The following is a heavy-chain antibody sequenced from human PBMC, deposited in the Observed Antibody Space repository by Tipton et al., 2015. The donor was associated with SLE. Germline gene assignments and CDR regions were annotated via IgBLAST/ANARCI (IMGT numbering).Heavy chain of an antibody. CDR3: AREGFDYDFWSGYYSSGAFDI. CDR1: GGSISSYY. Sequence: LRLSCTVSGGSISSYYWSWIRQPPGKGLEWIGYIYYSGSTNYNPSLKSRVSISVDTSKSHFSLKLSSVTAADTAVYYCAREGFDYDFWSGYYSSGAFDIWGQGTMVTVSS. V-gene: IGHV4-59*12. J-gene: IGHJ3*02. D-gene: IGHD3-3*01. CDR2: IYYSGST.